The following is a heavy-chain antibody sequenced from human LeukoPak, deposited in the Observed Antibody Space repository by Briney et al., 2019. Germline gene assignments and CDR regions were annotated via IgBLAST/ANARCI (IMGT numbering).Heavy chain of an antibody. Sequence: GASVKVSCKASGYTFTGYYLHWVRQAPGQGLEWMGWIHPKSGDTKYAQKFLGRVTLTRDASTTIVYMELKWLTSDDTAVYYCARVVSWSPNAPFEYWDQGTLVTASS. V-gene: IGHV1-2*02. D-gene: IGHD1-26*01. J-gene: IGHJ4*02. CDR3: ARVVSWSPNAPFEY. CDR2: IHPKSGDT. CDR1: GYTFTGYY.